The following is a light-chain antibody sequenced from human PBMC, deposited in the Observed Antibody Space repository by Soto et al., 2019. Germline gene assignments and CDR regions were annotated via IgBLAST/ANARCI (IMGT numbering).Light chain of an antibody. CDR1: SSNIGSNY. Sequence: QLVLTQPPSASGTPGQRVTISCSGSSSNIGSNYVYWYQQLPGTAPKLLIYLDTQRPSGVPDRFSGSKSGTSASLAISGLRSEDEGYYYCAAWDDGLNAYVFGTGTKLTVL. CDR2: LDT. J-gene: IGLJ1*01. CDR3: AAWDDGLNAYV. V-gene: IGLV1-47*02.